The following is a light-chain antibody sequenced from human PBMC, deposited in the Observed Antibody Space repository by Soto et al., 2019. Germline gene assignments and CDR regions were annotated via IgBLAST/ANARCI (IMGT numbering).Light chain of an antibody. Sequence: EIVLTQSPGTLSLSPGERATLSCRASQSVSNNYLAWYQQKPGQAPRLLIYGASNRATGIPDRFSGSWSGTDFTLTISILEPEDFAVYYCQQYGSSGTFGQGTKVEIK. CDR3: QQYGSSGT. J-gene: IGKJ1*01. V-gene: IGKV3-20*01. CDR1: QSVSNNY. CDR2: GAS.